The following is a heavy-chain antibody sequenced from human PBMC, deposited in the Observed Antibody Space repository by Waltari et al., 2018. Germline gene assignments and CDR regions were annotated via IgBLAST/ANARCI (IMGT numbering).Heavy chain of an antibody. CDR3: ARVGLYDILAEDYYYGMDV. CDR2: IYTSGST. D-gene: IGHD3-9*01. CDR1: GGSISSGSYY. V-gene: IGHV4-61*02. Sequence: QVQLQESGPGLVKPSQTLSLTCTVSGGSISSGSYYWRWIRQPAGKGLAWIGRIYTSGSTNYNPSLKSRVTISGDTSKNQFSLKLSAVTAADTAVYYCARVGLYDILAEDYYYGMDVWGQGP. J-gene: IGHJ6*02.